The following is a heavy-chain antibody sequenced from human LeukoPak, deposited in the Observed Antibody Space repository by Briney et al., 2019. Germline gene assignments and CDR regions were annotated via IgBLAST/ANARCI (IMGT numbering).Heavy chain of an antibody. CDR3: ATEPPSSYVDTVWPHLQNDY. CDR2: ISGSGGST. CDR1: GFTFSSYA. Sequence: GGSLRLSCAASGFTFSSYAMSWVRQAPGKGLEWVSAISGSGGSTYYADSVKGRFTISRDNSKNTLYLQMNSMRAEDTAVYYCATEPPSSYVDTVWPHLQNDYWGQGTLVTVSS. D-gene: IGHD5-18*01. V-gene: IGHV3-23*01. J-gene: IGHJ4*02.